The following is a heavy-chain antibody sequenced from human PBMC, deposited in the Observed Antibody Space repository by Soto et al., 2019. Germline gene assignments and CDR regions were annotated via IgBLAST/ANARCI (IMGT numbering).Heavy chain of an antibody. CDR2: ISSASSET. CDR1: GFTLSRVS. Sequence: GGTLRLSCEASGFTLSRVSMNWVRQVQGKGLEWVASISSASSETWYADSVKGRFIISRDNAQNYMFLQMNTLRPEDSAIYYCSRFVYWGPGTQVAVSS. V-gene: IGHV3-21*01. J-gene: IGHJ4*02. CDR3: SRFVY.